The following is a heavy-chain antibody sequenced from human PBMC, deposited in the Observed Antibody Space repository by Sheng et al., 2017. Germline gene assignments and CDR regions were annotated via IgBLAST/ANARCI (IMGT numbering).Heavy chain of an antibody. Sequence: EVRLVESGGGLIKPGGSLRLSCAASGFSFSITWMSWVRQAPGKGLEWVGRIKSETDGGTTDYAAPLKGRFTISRDNSKDMLFLQMNSLKTEDSAVYYCTTDQVGFGMDVWGQGPRSSSP. CDR3: TTDQVGFGMDV. CDR2: IKSETDGGTT. CDR1: GFSFSITW. J-gene: IGHJ6*02. D-gene: IGHD1-26*01. V-gene: IGHV3-15*01.